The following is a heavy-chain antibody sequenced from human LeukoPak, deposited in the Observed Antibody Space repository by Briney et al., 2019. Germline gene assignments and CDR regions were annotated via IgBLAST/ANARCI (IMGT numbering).Heavy chain of an antibody. D-gene: IGHD6-6*01. V-gene: IGHV3-30*18. CDR1: GFRFRNFG. J-gene: IGHJ4*02. Sequence: PGTSLRLSCVDSGFRFRNFGMHWVRQAPGKGLEWVAVISHDGNNTYYADSVRGRFTISRDNSKNTLYLQMNSLRPEDTAVYYCAKDPGAVVVQAYYLDYWGQGTLVTVSS. CDR2: ISHDGNNT. CDR3: AKDPGAVVVQAYYLDY.